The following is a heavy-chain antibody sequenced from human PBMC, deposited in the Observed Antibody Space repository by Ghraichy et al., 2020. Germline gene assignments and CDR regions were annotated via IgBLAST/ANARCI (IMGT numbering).Heavy chain of an antibody. D-gene: IGHD2-8*01. CDR3: ARGGNVLRYFDL. CDR1: GGSFSGYY. J-gene: IGHJ2*01. V-gene: IGHV4-34*01. CDR2: INHSGST. Sequence: SQTLSLTCAVYGGSFSGYYWSWIRQPPGKGLEWIGEINHSGSTNYNPSLKSRVTISVDTSKNQFSLKLSSVTAADTAVYYCARGGNVLRYFDLWGRGTLVTVSS.